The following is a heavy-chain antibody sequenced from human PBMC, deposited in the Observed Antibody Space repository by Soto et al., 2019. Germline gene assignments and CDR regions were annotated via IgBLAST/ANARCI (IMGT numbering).Heavy chain of an antibody. CDR1: GFTLNNSI. D-gene: IGHD3-3*01. V-gene: IGHV3-21*01. J-gene: IGHJ6*04. CDR3: ARTRVKIFGVVKPDGMEV. CDR2: LTSLSYI. Sequence: SLILSFSASGFTLNNSIISFFRHSPVKGLDCVSSLTSLSYINYADSVKGRFTISRDNAKNSLYLQMNSLRAEDTAVYFCARTRVKIFGVVKPDGMEVWGKGHTVNVSS.